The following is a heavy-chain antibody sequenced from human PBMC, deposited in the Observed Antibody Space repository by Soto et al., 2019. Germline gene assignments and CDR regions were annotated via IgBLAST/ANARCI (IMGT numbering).Heavy chain of an antibody. CDR3: AKLYDSYFYYYYMDV. CDR2: ISGSGGST. V-gene: IGHV3-23*01. CDR1: GFTFSNCA. Sequence: EVQLLESGGGLVQPGGSLRLSCAASGFTFSNCAMSWVRQAPGKGLEWVSGISGSGGSTYYADSVKGRFSISRDNSKNMLYLVMNSLRAEDTAVYYCAKLYDSYFYYYYMDVWGKGTTVTVSS. D-gene: IGHD3-3*01. J-gene: IGHJ6*03.